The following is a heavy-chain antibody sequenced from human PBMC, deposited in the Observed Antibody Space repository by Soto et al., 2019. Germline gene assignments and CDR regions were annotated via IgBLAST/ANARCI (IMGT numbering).Heavy chain of an antibody. CDR2: INHSGST. CDR1: GESFSGYY. CDR3: ARGDDYVWGSYRSNAFDI. D-gene: IGHD3-16*02. J-gene: IGHJ3*02. V-gene: IGHV4-34*01. Sequence: SATLSLTCAVYGESFSGYYWSWIRTPPGKGLEWIGEINHSGSTNYNPSLKSRVTISVDTSKNQFSLKLSSVTAADTAVYYCARGDDYVWGSYRSNAFDIWGQGTMVT.